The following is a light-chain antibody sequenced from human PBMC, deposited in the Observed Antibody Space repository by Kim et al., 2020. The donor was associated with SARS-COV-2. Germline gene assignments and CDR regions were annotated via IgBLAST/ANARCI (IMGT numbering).Light chain of an antibody. CDR2: DAS. CDR1: QSISSW. J-gene: IGKJ1*01. Sequence: ASVGDRVTITCRARQSISSWLAWYQQKPGKAPKLLIYDASSLESGVPSRFSGSGSGTEFTLTISSLQPDDFATYYCQQYNSYPLAFGQGTKVDIK. V-gene: IGKV1-5*01. CDR3: QQYNSYPLA.